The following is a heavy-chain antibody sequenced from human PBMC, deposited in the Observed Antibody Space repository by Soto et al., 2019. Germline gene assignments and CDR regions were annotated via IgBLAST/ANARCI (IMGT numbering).Heavy chain of an antibody. CDR2: ISAYNGNT. CDR3: ARDTYYDILTGYSYYYYYGMDV. D-gene: IGHD3-9*01. Sequence: ASVKVSCKASGYTFTSYGISWVRQAPGQGLEWMGWISAYNGNTNYAQKLQGRVTMTTDTSTSTAYMELRSLRSDDTAVYYCARDTYYDILTGYSYYYYYGMDVWGQGTTVTVSS. J-gene: IGHJ6*02. CDR1: GYTFTSYG. V-gene: IGHV1-18*01.